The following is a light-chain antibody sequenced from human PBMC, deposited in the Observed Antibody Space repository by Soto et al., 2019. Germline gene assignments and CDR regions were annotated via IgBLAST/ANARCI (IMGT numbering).Light chain of an antibody. J-gene: IGKJ2*01. CDR1: QSVSSNY. Sequence: EIVLTQSPGTLYLSPGERATLSCRASQSVSSNYLAWYQQKRGQAPRLLIYAASARATGIPDRFSGSGSGTDFTLTISRLEPEDFAVCFCQLYGSSPPRYTFAQGTKLEIK. CDR2: AAS. V-gene: IGKV3-20*01. CDR3: QLYGSSPPRYT.